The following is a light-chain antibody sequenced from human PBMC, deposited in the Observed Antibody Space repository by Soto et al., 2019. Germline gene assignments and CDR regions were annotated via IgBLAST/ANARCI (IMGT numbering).Light chain of an antibody. J-gene: IGLJ2*01. CDR3: SSYSGSNKVV. CDR2: EVS. V-gene: IGLV2-8*01. CDR1: SSDVGDYNY. Sequence: QSVLTQPPSASGSPGQSVTLSCTGTSSDVGDYNYVSWYQHHPGKAPKLMIYEVSKRPSGVPDRFSGSKSGNTASLPVSGLQAEDEADYYCSSYSGSNKVVFGGGTKLTVL.